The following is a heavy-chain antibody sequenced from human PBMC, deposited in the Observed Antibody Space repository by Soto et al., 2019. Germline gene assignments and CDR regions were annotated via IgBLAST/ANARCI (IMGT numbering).Heavy chain of an antibody. V-gene: IGHV3-11*01. CDR3: ARYSPYCRNTICSAFDI. J-gene: IGHJ3*02. CDR1: GFTFSDSY. D-gene: IGHD2-2*01. CDR2: ITSGGTSI. Sequence: QVQLVESGGGLVKPGGSLRLSCAASGFTFSDSYMAWIRQAPGKGLEWLSYITSGGTSIYYADSVEGRFTISRDNAKNTLSLQMNSLRAEDTAMYYCARYSPYCRNTICSAFDIWGQGTMVTVSS.